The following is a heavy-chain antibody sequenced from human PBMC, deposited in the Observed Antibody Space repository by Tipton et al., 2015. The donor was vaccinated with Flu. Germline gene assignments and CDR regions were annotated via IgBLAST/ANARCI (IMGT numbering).Heavy chain of an antibody. CDR2: IYHSGTT. D-gene: IGHD3-10*02. CDR3: ARHTGDSVRGVVDY. Sequence: LRLSCSVSGDSIGSRYYWGWIRQPPGKGLEWIGTIYHSGTTYYNPSLKSRLTMSVDTSNNQFSLKLNSVTAADTAVYYCARHTGDSVRGVVDYWGQGTLVTVSS. V-gene: IGHV4-38-2*01. J-gene: IGHJ4*02. CDR1: GDSIGSRYY.